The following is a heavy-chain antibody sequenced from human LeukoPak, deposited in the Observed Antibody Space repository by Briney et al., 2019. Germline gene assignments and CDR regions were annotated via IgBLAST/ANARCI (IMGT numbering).Heavy chain of an antibody. D-gene: IGHD2-8*01. Sequence: ASVKVSCKASGGTFSSYAISWVRQAPGRGLEWMGGIIPIFGTANYAQKFQGRVTITADESTSTAYMELSSLRSEDTAVYYCARDSATGPRILYPTGLLDVWGQGTTVTVSS. CDR1: GGTFSSYA. CDR3: ARDSATGPRILYPTGLLDV. J-gene: IGHJ6*02. CDR2: IIPIFGTA. V-gene: IGHV1-69*13.